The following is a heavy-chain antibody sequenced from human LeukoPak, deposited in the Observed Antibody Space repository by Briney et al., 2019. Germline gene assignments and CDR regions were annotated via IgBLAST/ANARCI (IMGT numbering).Heavy chain of an antibody. Sequence: PGGSLRLSCAASGLTFSNYGLNWVRQAPGKGLEWVSGISGSGARRDYADSVKSRFTISRDNAKNTLYLQMNSLRAEDTAVYYCAKGSREWEVLDAFDIWGQGTMVTVSS. D-gene: IGHD1-26*01. CDR2: ISGSGARR. J-gene: IGHJ3*02. CDR1: GLTFSNYG. V-gene: IGHV3-23*01. CDR3: AKGSREWEVLDAFDI.